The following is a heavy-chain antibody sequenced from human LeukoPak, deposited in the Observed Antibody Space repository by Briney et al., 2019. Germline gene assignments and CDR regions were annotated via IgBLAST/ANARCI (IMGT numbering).Heavy chain of an antibody. Sequence: GGSLRLSCAASGFTFSSYAMSWVRQAPGKGLEWVSAISGSGGSTYYADSVKGRFTISRDNSKNTLYLQMNNLRAEDTAVYYCAKDSYYYDSSGYMDYWGQGTLVTVSS. V-gene: IGHV3-23*01. D-gene: IGHD3-22*01. CDR2: ISGSGGST. J-gene: IGHJ4*02. CDR1: GFTFSSYA. CDR3: AKDSYYYDSSGYMDY.